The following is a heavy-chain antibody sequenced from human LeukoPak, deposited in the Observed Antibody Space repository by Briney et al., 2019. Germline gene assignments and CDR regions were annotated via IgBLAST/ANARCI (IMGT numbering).Heavy chain of an antibody. V-gene: IGHV4-39*01. CDR1: GGSISSSSYH. D-gene: IGHD1-1*01. J-gene: IGHJ4*02. CDR3: ATWRTAKTGFDY. CDR2: IYYSGST. Sequence: SETLSLTCTVSGGSISSSSYHWGWLRQPPGKGLVWIGSIYYSGSTYYNPSLKSRVTISVDTSKNQFSLRLSSVTAADTAVYYCATWRTAKTGFDYWGQGTLVTVSS.